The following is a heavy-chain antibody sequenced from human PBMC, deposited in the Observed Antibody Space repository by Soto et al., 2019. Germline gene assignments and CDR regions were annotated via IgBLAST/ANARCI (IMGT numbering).Heavy chain of an antibody. CDR3: AKSPRGEMATD. CDR1: GYTFINYH. V-gene: IGHV1-18*01. CDR2: INTDNGMT. D-gene: IGHD5-12*01. Sequence: QVQLVQSGGEVKKPGASVTVSCKASGYTFINYHITWVRQAPGQGLEWMAWINTDNGMTDYAQRFQGRVTMTRDTSTSTAYMELRNLGSDDTAVYFYAKSPRGEMATDWGQGTLVTVSS. J-gene: IGHJ4*02.